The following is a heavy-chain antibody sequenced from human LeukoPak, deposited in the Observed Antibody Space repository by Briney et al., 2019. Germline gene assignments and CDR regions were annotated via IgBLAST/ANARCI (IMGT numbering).Heavy chain of an antibody. D-gene: IGHD3-3*01. J-gene: IGHJ4*02. V-gene: IGHV4-4*07. CDR3: ATTYYDFWSGYRDY. CDR1: GGPISRYY. CDR2: IYTSGST. Sequence: SETLSLTCTVSGGPISRYYWSWIRQPAGKGLEWIGRIYTSGSTNYNPSLKSRVTMSVDTSKNQFSLKLSSVTAADTAVYYCATTYYDFWSGYRDYWGQGTLVAVSS.